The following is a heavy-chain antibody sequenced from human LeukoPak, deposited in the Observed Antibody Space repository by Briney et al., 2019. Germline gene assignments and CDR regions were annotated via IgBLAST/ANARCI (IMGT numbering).Heavy chain of an antibody. CDR1: GFTFSSYG. J-gene: IGHJ4*02. Sequence: GGSLRLSCAASGFTFSSYGMHWVRQAPGKGLEWVAVISYDGSNKYYADSVKGRFTISRDNSKNTLYLQMNSLRAEDTAVYYCVRDKSTWGQGTLVTVSS. V-gene: IGHV3-30*03. CDR2: ISYDGSNK. D-gene: IGHD5/OR15-5a*01. CDR3: VRDKST.